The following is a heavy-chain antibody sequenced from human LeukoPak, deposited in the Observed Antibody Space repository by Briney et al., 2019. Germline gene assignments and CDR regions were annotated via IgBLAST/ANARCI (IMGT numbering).Heavy chain of an antibody. V-gene: IGHV1-69*05. CDR2: IIPIFGTA. J-gene: IGHJ6*03. D-gene: IGHD1-20*01. CDR1: GGTFSSYA. Sequence: ASVKVSCKASGGTFSSYAISWVRQAPGQGLEWMGGIIPIFGTANYAQKFQGRVTITTDESTSTAYMELSSLRSEDTAVYYVAREKYNWNYYYFMDGWGKGTSVTVSS. CDR3: AREKYNWNYYYFMDG.